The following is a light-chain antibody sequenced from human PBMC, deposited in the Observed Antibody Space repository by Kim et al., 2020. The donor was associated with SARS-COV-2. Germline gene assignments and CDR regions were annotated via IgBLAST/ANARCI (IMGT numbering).Light chain of an antibody. J-gene: IGLJ3*02. CDR3: QSHDSSLSGWV. Sequence: YDVQWYQQIPGTAPKVLIYGNSNRPSGVPDRFSGSKSGTSASLAITGLQAEDEADYYCQSHDSSLSGWVFGGGTKLTVL. CDR2: GNS. V-gene: IGLV1-40*01. CDR1: YD.